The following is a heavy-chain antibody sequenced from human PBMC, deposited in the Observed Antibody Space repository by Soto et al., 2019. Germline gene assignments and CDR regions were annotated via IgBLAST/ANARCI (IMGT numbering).Heavy chain of an antibody. J-gene: IGHJ4*02. CDR1: RFNFSAAW. Sequence: EMQLVQSGGGLVKPGGSLRLSCVASRFNFSAAWLNWIRQAPGKGLEWVGRIKPKSEGETADYTAPVRGRFTISRDDSQNTPHLQKESLKTEDNAGYFWAPGPYSSGPTWGLGVLVTVSS. CDR3: APGPYSSGPT. D-gene: IGHD6-19*01. CDR2: IKPKSEGETA. V-gene: IGHV3-15*07.